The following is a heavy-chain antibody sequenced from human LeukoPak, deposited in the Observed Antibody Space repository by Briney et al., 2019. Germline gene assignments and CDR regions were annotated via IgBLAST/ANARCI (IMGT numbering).Heavy chain of an antibody. Sequence: ASVKVSCKASGYTFTGYYMHWVRQAPGQGLEWMGGIIPIFGTANYAQKFQGRVTITADESTSTAYMELSSLRSEDTAVYYCARDTLAQYYDFWSGYSRFDPWGQGTLVTVSS. V-gene: IGHV1-69*13. CDR3: ARDTLAQYYDFWSGYSRFDP. CDR1: GYTFTGYY. CDR2: IIPIFGTA. D-gene: IGHD3-3*01. J-gene: IGHJ5*02.